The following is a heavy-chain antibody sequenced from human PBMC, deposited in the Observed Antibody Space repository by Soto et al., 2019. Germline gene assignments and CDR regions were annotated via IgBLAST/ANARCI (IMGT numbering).Heavy chain of an antibody. CDR3: AKVWVRGVIIGDFDY. D-gene: IGHD3-10*01. J-gene: IGHJ4*02. CDR1: GFTFSSYG. V-gene: IGHV3-30*18. CDR2: ISYDGSNK. Sequence: GGSLRLSCAASGFTFSSYGMHWVRQAPGKGLEWVVVISYDGSNKYYADSVKGRFTISRDNSKNTLYLQMNSLRAEDTAVYYCAKVWVRGVIIGDFDYWGQGTLVTVSS.